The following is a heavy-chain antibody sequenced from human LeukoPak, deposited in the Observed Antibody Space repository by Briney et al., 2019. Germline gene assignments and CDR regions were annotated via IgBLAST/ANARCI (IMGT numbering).Heavy chain of an antibody. Sequence: PGGSLRLSCAASGFTFSSYGMHWVRQAPGKGLEWVSYISSSSSTIYYADSVKGRFTISRDNAKNSLYLQMNSLRAEDTAVYYCARDWAAAGNAGMDVWGQGTTVTVSS. CDR1: GFTFSSYG. CDR3: ARDWAAAGNAGMDV. J-gene: IGHJ6*02. CDR2: ISSSSSTI. D-gene: IGHD6-13*01. V-gene: IGHV3-48*04.